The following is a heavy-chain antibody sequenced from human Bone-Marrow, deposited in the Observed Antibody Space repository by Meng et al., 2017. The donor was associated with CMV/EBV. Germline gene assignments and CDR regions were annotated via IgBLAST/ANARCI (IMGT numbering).Heavy chain of an antibody. D-gene: IGHD2-2*02. Sequence: GGSLRLSCAASGFTFSSYGMHWVRQAPGKGLEWVAFIRYDGSNKYYADSVKGRFTISRDNSKNTLYLQMNSLRAEDTAVYYCARAGYCSSTSCYRSFYYYGMDVWGQGTTVTVSS. V-gene: IGHV3-30*02. J-gene: IGHJ6*02. CDR3: ARAGYCSSTSCYRSFYYYGMDV. CDR2: IRYDGSNK. CDR1: GFTFSSYG.